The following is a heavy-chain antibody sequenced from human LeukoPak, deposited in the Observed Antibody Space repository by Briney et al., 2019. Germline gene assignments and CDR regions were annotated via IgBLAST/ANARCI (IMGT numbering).Heavy chain of an antibody. V-gene: IGHV3-23*01. J-gene: IGHJ4*02. Sequence: QAGGSLRLSCAASGFTFGDYAMTWVRQAPGKGLEWVSVIGNSGGGTYYADSVKGRFTISRDNPKNTLYLQMNSLRVEDTAVYYCAKGIRRYPEPSSWPCFDCWGQGTLVTVSS. CDR1: GFTFGDYA. D-gene: IGHD6-13*01. CDR2: IGNSGGGT. CDR3: AKGIRRYPEPSSWPCFDC.